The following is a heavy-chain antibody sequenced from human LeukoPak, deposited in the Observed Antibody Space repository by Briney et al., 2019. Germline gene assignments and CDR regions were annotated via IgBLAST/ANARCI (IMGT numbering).Heavy chain of an antibody. J-gene: IGHJ6*03. D-gene: IGHD5-12*01. V-gene: IGHV1-69*06. CDR2: IIPIFGTA. Sequence: ASVKVSCKASGGTFSSYAISWVRQAPGQGLEWMGGIIPIFGTANYAQKFQGRVTITADKSTSTAYMELSSLRSEDTAVYYCATSYSGYEWYYYYYYMDVWGKGTTVTVSS. CDR3: ATSYSGYEWYYYYYYMDV. CDR1: GGTFSSYA.